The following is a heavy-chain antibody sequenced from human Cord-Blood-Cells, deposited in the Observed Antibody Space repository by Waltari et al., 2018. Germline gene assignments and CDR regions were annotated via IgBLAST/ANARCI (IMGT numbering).Heavy chain of an antibody. Sequence: QLQLQESGPGLVKPSETLSLTCTVSGCSISSSSYYWGWIRQPPGKGLEWIGSIYYSGSTYYNPSLKSRVTISVDTSKNQFSLKLSSVTAADTAVYYCAKYSSGWYWYFDLWGRGTLVTVSS. CDR2: IYYSGST. V-gene: IGHV4-39*01. D-gene: IGHD6-19*01. J-gene: IGHJ2*01. CDR1: GCSISSSSYY. CDR3: AKYSSGWYWYFDL.